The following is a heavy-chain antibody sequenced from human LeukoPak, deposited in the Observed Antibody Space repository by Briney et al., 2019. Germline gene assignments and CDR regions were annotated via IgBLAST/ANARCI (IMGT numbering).Heavy chain of an antibody. CDR1: GFSFSNYY. J-gene: IGHJ6*03. Sequence: GGSLRLSSAASGFSFSNYYMTWIRQAPGKGLEWISYSSTTGSTIYYADSVKGRFTMSRDNAKKALYLQMDSLRVEDTAVYYCAKEGRGDSVSPYYYHYHMDVWGKGTTVTVSS. V-gene: IGHV3-11*04. CDR2: SSTTGSTI. CDR3: AKEGRGDSVSPYYYHYHMDV. D-gene: IGHD2-21*02.